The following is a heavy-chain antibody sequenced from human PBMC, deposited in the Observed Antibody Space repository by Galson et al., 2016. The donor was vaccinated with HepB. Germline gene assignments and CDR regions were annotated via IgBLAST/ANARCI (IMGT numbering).Heavy chain of an antibody. Sequence: QSGAEVKKPGEPLRISCEASGYIFTNNWISWARQMPGKGLEWMGRINPSDSYTNYSPSFQGHVTLSVDKSASTAYLQWGSLKTSDTAIYFCVIVTSLTDHWGQGTLVTVSS. CDR1: GYIFTNNW. CDR3: VIVTSLTDH. V-gene: IGHV5-10-1*01. CDR2: INPSDSYT. J-gene: IGHJ4*02. D-gene: IGHD2/OR15-2a*01.